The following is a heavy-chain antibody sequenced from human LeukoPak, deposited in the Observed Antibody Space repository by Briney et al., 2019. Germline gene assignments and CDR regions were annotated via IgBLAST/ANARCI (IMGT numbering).Heavy chain of an antibody. J-gene: IGHJ4*02. Sequence: PSETLSLTCTVSGHSVSSTNYHWGWIRQPPGRGLEWIASIRYSESAYYSPSLKSRATVSVDTSKNQFSLRLRSLSATDTAVYYCATQDSCHYWGQGTLVTVSS. V-gene: IGHV4-39*01. CDR3: ATQDSCHY. D-gene: IGHD3-22*01. CDR2: IRYSESA. CDR1: GHSVSSTNYH.